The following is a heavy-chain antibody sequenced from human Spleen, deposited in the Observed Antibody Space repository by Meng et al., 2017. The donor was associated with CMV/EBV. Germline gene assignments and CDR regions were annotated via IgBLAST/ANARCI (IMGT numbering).Heavy chain of an antibody. D-gene: IGHD5-24*01. CDR3: ARDGARRDGYNCNDY. Sequence: GESLKISCAASGFTFSSYSMNWVRQASGKGLEWVSSISIRSSNISYADSVKGRFTISRDNAKNSLYLQMNSLRAEDTAVYYCARDGARRDGYNCNDYWGQGTLVTVSS. V-gene: IGHV3-21*01. CDR1: GFTFSSYS. J-gene: IGHJ4*02. CDR2: ISIRSSNI.